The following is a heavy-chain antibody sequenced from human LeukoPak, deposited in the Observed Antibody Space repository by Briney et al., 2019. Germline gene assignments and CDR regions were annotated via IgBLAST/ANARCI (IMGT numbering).Heavy chain of an antibody. CDR3: ASLYGSGKRWVDP. CDR1: GFTFSSDE. J-gene: IGHJ5*02. D-gene: IGHD3-10*01. Sequence: GGSLRLSCAASGFTFSSDEMNCVRQAPEKGLWWGGRTRNKATSSTTESEASVKGRFTISRDDSKKSLYLQMNSLKTEDTAVYYCASLYGSGKRWVDPWGPGTLVTVSS. CDR2: TRNKATSSTT. V-gene: IGHV3-72*01.